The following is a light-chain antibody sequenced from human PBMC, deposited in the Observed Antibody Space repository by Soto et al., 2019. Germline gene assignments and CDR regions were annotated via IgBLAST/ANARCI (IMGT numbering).Light chain of an antibody. Sequence: DIQMTRSPSSLSASVGLRVTITCRASQSISSYLNWYQQKPGKAPKLLIYAASSLQSGVPSRFSGSGSGTDITITISSLQAEDATTDWCQVRNCPPITFCQGTRLEI. V-gene: IGKV1-39*01. CDR2: AAS. CDR1: QSISSY. CDR3: QVRNCPPIT. J-gene: IGKJ5*01.